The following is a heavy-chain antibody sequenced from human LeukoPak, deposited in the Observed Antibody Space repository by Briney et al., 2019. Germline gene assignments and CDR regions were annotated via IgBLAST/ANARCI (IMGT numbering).Heavy chain of an antibody. CDR1: GFTLSSYA. V-gene: IGHV3-23*01. D-gene: IGHD6-13*01. CDR2: ISDGGGST. CDR3: GKDPPGSSWYFDY. J-gene: IGHJ4*02. Sequence: PGGSLRLSCAASGFTLSSYAMTWVRQAPGKGLEWVSAISDGGGSTYYADSVKGRFTISRDNSKNMLYLQMNSLRGEGTAVYYCGKDPPGSSWYFDYWGQGTLVTVSS.